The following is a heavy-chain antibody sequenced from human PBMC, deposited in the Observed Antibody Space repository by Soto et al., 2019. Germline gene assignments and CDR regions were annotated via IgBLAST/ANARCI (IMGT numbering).Heavy chain of an antibody. D-gene: IGHD3-10*01. J-gene: IGHJ5*02. V-gene: IGHV4-34*01. CDR3: ARGSYYYGSGRGNWFDP. CDR1: GGSFSGYY. Sequence: ETLSLTCAVYGGSFSGYYWSWIRQPPGKGLEWIGEINHSGSTNYNPSLKSRVTISVDTSKNQFSLKLSSVTAADTAVYYCARGSYYYGSGRGNWFDPWGQGTLVTVSS. CDR2: INHSGST.